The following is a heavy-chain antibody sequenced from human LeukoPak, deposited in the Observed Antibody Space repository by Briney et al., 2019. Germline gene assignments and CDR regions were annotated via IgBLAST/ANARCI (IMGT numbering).Heavy chain of an antibody. CDR2: IRYDGSNK. V-gene: IGHV3-30*02. CDR1: GFXXXSYG. Sequence: AXXGFXXXSYGMHWVRQAPGKGLEWVAFIRYDGSNKYYADSVKGRFTISRDNSKNTLYLQTNSLRAEDTAVYYCANFEGRRIWGQGTMVTVSS. CDR3: ANFEGRRI. D-gene: IGHD3-9*01. J-gene: IGHJ3*02.